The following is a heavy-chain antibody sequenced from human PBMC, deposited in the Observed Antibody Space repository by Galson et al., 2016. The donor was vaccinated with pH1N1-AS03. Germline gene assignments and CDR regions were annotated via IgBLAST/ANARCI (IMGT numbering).Heavy chain of an antibody. V-gene: IGHV3-7*01. CDR1: GFTVSSYR. Sequence: SLRLSCAAAGFTVSSYRMTWVRQVPGKGLEWGANKKQEGIGENYVDSVKGRFTISRDNAKNSLYLQMNSLRDEDTAVYYGERAVGGGDSFWGQGTLVTVSA. CDR3: ERAVGGGDSF. J-gene: IGHJ4*02. CDR2: KKQEGIGE. D-gene: IGHD4-23*01.